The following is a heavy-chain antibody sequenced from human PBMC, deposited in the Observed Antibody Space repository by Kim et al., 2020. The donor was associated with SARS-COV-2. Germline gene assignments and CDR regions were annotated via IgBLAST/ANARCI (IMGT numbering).Heavy chain of an antibody. CDR3: ATGEKGNLLFIAVSDCVMDV. V-gene: IGHV3-48*01. CDR1: GFTFSSYS. D-gene: IGHD3-9*01. J-gene: IGHJ6*02. Sequence: GGSLRLSCAASGFTFSSYSMNWVRQAPGKGLEWVSYISSSGTTTYYADSVKGRFTISRNNAKNTLYLQMNSLRAEDTAVYYCATGEKGNLLFIAVSDCVMDVWGQGTTVTVSS. CDR2: ISSSGTTT.